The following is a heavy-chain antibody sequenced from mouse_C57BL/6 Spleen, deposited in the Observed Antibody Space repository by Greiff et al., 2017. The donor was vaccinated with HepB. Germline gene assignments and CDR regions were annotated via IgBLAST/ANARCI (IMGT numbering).Heavy chain of an antibody. CDR3: ARSPMGGFYFDY. J-gene: IGHJ2*01. Sequence: VQLQQPGAELVMPGASVKLSCKASGYTFTSYWMHWVKQRPGQGLEWIGEIDPSDSYTNYNQKFKGKSTLTVDKSSSTAYMQLSSLTSEDSAVYYCARSPMGGFYFDYWGQGTTLTVSS. CDR2: IDPSDSYT. CDR1: GYTFTSYW. V-gene: IGHV1-69*01. D-gene: IGHD1-1*02.